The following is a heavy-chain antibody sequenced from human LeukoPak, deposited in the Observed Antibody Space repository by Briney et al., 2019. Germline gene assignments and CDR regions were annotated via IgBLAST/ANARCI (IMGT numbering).Heavy chain of an antibody. J-gene: IGHJ6*02. D-gene: IGHD2-21*01. V-gene: IGHV7-4-1*02. CDR3: ARDLSPLYSSAYYYYGMDV. CDR2: INTNTGNP. Sequence: ASVKVSCKASGYTFTDYYMHWVRQAPGQGLEWMGWINTNTGNPTYAQGFTGRFVFSLDTSVSTAYLQISSLKAEDTAVYYCARDLSPLYSSAYYYYGMDVWGQGTTVTVSS. CDR1: GYTFTDYY.